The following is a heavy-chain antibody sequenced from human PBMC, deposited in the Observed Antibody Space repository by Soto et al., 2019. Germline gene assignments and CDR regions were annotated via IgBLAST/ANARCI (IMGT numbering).Heavy chain of an antibody. J-gene: IGHJ6*02. CDR3: ARDRQVTYYYYGMDV. V-gene: IGHV4-31*03. CDR2: IYYSGST. CDR1: GGSIISGSYY. Sequence: SLSLPLTCTVSGGSIISGSYYFVGIRQHSCKGLEWIGYIYYSGSTYYNPSLKSRVTISVDTSKNQFSLKLSSVTAADTAVYYCARDRQVTYYYYGMDVWSQGTTVTVSS. D-gene: IGHD2-21*02.